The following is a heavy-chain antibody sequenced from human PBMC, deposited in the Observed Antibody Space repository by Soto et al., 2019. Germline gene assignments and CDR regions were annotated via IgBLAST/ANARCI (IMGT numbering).Heavy chain of an antibody. Sequence: GASVKVSCKASGGTFSSYAISWVRQAPGQGLEWMGGIIPIFGTANYAQKFQGRVTITADESTSTAYMELSSLRSEDTAVYYCARARGGPITMIVVEDYYYYYGMDVWGQGTTVTVSS. CDR3: ARARGGPITMIVVEDYYYYYGMDV. CDR2: IIPIFGTA. D-gene: IGHD3-22*01. V-gene: IGHV1-69*13. J-gene: IGHJ6*01. CDR1: GGTFSSYA.